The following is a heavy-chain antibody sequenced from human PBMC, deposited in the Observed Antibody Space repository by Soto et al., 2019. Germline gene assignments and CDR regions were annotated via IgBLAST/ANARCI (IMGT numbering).Heavy chain of an antibody. V-gene: IGHV4-34*01. D-gene: IGHD3-10*01. J-gene: IGHJ4*02. CDR3: ARTYYYGSGSSATKLDY. CDR2: INHSGST. Sequence: PSETLSLTCAVYGGSFSGYYWSWIRQPPGKGLEWIGEINHSGSTNYNPSLKSRVTISVDTSKNQFSLKLSSVTAADTAVYYCARTYYYGSGSSATKLDYWGQGTLVTVSS. CDR1: GGSFSGYY.